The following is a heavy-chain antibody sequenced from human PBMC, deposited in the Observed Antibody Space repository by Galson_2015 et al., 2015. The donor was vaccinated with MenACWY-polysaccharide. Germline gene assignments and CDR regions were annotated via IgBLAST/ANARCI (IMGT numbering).Heavy chain of an antibody. J-gene: IGHJ4*02. CDR1: GFTFRNHV. CDR2: ITTGGTT. CDR3: AREGFCGGGSCFFYDY. V-gene: IGHV3-23*01. D-gene: IGHD2-21*01. Sequence: LRLSCAASGFTFRNHVMAWVRQAPGEGLEWVSAITTGGTTFYATSVKGRFTISRDNSKNLLYLQMNSLRDEDTAVYYCAREGFCGGGSCFFYDYWGQGMLVTVSS.